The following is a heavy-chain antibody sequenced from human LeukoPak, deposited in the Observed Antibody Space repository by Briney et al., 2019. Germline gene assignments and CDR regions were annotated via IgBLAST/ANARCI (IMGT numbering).Heavy chain of an antibody. CDR1: GYTFTSYD. Sequence: ASVKVSCKASGYTFTSYDINWVRQATGQGLEWMGWMKPNSGNTGYAQKFQGRVTMTRNTSISTAYMELSSLRSEDTAVYYCARGDIWFGEFDPWGQGTLVTVSS. CDR3: ARGDIWFGEFDP. V-gene: IGHV1-8*01. D-gene: IGHD3-10*01. J-gene: IGHJ5*02. CDR2: MKPNSGNT.